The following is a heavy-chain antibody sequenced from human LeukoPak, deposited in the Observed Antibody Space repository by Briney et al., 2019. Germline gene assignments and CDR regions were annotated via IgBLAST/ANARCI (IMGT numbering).Heavy chain of an antibody. D-gene: IGHD1-26*01. CDR1: GFTFDDYA. Sequence: GGSLRLSCAASGFTFDDYAMSWVRQTPGKGLEWVSGTNWDGGRTGYADSVRGRFTVSRDNAKNTLDLQMNSLRVEDTAVYYCARVIGWDEPFDLWGHGTLVTVSS. CDR3: ARVIGWDEPFDL. CDR2: TNWDGGRT. V-gene: IGHV3-20*04. J-gene: IGHJ3*01.